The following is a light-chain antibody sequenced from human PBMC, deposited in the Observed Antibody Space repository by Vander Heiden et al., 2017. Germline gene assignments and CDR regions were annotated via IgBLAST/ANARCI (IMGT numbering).Light chain of an antibody. CDR1: QSVSSY. CDR2: DAS. J-gene: IGKJ4*01. Sequence: EIVLTQSPATLSLSPGDRAALPCRASQSVSSYLAWYQQKPGQAPRLLIFDASKRATGIPARFSGSGSGTDFTLTISSLEPEDFAVYYCQQRINWPLTFGGGTKVEIK. CDR3: QQRINWPLT. V-gene: IGKV3-11*01.